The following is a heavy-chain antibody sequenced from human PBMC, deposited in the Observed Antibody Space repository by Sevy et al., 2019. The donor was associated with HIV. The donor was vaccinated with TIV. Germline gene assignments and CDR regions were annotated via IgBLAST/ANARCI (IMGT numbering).Heavy chain of an antibody. J-gene: IGHJ4*02. V-gene: IGHV4-38-2*02. CDR1: GYSISSGYY. D-gene: IGHD3-10*01. Sequence: SETLSLTCTVSGYSISSGYYWGWIRQPPGKGLEWIGSIYHSGSTYYNPSLKSRVTISVDTSKNQFSLKLSSVTAADTAVYYCTYGSGSYYSRPLFDYWGQGTLVTVSS. CDR2: IYHSGST. CDR3: TYGSGSYYSRPLFDY.